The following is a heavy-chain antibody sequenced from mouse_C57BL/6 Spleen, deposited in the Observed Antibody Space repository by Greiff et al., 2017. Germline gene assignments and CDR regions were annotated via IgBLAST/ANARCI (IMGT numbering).Heavy chain of an antibody. CDR3: ARWGYGSSPYAMDY. D-gene: IGHD1-1*01. CDR1: GYTFTSYW. CDR2: IHPNSGST. V-gene: IGHV1-64*01. J-gene: IGHJ4*01. Sequence: QVQLQQPGAELVKPGASVKLSCKASGYTFTSYWMHWVKQRPGQGLEWIGMIHPNSGSTNYNEKFKSKATLTVDKSSSTAYMQLSSLTSENSAVYYCARWGYGSSPYAMDYWGQGTSVTVSS.